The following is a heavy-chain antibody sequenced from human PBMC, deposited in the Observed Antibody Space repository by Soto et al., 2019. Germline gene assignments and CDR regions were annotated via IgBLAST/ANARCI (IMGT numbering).Heavy chain of an antibody. CDR2: ISNSRNYI. CDR3: ARDGRGTGKFDY. CDR1: GFTFSYYN. V-gene: IGHV3-21*01. J-gene: IGHJ4*02. D-gene: IGHD1-1*01. Sequence: EVHLVESGGGLVKPGGSLRLPCAASGFTFSYYNMHWVRQAPGKGLEWVSSISNSRNYIYYADSVKGRFTISRDNTNNSLYLQMTSLGAEDTAVYYCARDGRGTGKFDYWGQGSLVTVSS.